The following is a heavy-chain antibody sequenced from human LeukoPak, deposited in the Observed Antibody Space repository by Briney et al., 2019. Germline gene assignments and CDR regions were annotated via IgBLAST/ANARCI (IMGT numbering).Heavy chain of an antibody. J-gene: IGHJ5*02. D-gene: IGHD3-9*01. CDR2: IWYDGSNK. CDR1: GFTFSSYG. Sequence: GGSLRLSCAASGFTFSSYGMHWVRQAPGKGLEWVAVIWYDGSNKYYADSVKGRFTISRDNSKNTLYLQMNSLRAEDTAVYYCARDGVRYFDWFNWFDPWGRGTLVTVSS. CDR3: ARDGVRYFDWFNWFDP. V-gene: IGHV3-33*01.